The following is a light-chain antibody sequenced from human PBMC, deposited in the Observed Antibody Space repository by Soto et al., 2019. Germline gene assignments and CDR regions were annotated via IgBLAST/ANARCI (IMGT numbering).Light chain of an antibody. CDR2: AAS. Sequence: DIQLTQSPSFLSASVGDRVTITCRASQGISSYLAWYQQKPGKAPKLLIYAASTLQTGVPSRFSGSGSGTEFTLTISSLQPEAFATYYCQQLTTYPWTFGQGTKVEIK. J-gene: IGKJ1*01. CDR3: QQLTTYPWT. CDR1: QGISSY. V-gene: IGKV1-9*01.